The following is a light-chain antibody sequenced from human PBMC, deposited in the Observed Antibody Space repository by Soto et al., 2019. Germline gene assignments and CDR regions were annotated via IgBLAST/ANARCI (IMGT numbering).Light chain of an antibody. J-gene: IGLJ3*02. CDR2: EVG. Sequence: QSALTQPASVSGSPGQSITISCTGTSSDVGNYNLVSWYQQYPGKAPQLLIYEVGNRPSGVSDRFSGSKSGNTASLTISGLQAEDEADYYCCSYARSSTSLFGGGTKLTVL. CDR1: SSDVGNYNL. CDR3: CSYARSSTSL. V-gene: IGLV2-23*02.